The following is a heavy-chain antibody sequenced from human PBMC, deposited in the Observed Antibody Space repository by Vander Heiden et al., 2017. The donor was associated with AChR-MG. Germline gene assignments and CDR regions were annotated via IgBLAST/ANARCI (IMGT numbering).Heavy chain of an antibody. J-gene: IGHJ4*02. CDR3: AKVIMGIFGVEGYYFDY. D-gene: IGHD3-3*01. CDR2: ISGSGGST. Sequence: EVQLLESGGGLVQPGGSLRLSCAASGFTFSSYAMSWVRQAPGKGLEWVSAISGSGGSTYYADSVKGRFTISRDNSKNTLYLQMNSLRAEDTAVYYCAKVIMGIFGVEGYYFDYWGQGTLVTVSS. CDR1: GFTFSSYA. V-gene: IGHV3-23*01.